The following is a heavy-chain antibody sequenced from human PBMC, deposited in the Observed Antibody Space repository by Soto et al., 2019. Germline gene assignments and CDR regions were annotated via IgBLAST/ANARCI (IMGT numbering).Heavy chain of an antibody. D-gene: IGHD3-3*01. Sequence: ASVKVSCKASGYTFTSYGISWVRQAPGQGLEWMGWISAYNGNTNYAQKLQGRVTMTTDTSTSTAYMELRSLRSDDTAVYYCARDQYYDFWSGHHRNYYYGMDVWGQGTTVTVSS. V-gene: IGHV1-18*01. CDR2: ISAYNGNT. J-gene: IGHJ6*02. CDR1: GYTFTSYG. CDR3: ARDQYYDFWSGHHRNYYYGMDV.